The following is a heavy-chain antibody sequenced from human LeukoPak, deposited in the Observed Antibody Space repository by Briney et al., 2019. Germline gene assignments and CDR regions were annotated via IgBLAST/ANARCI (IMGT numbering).Heavy chain of an antibody. CDR2: ISSSSSYI. J-gene: IGHJ6*03. Sequence: TGGSLRLSCAASGFTFSSYSMNWVRQAPGKGLECVSSISSSSSYIYCADSVKGRFTISRDNAKNSLYLQMNSLRAEDTAVYYCARVRGRAWQWLMVGFPDYYYYMDVWGKGTTVTVSS. D-gene: IGHD6-19*01. CDR3: ARVRGRAWQWLMVGFPDYYYYMDV. V-gene: IGHV3-21*01. CDR1: GFTFSSYS.